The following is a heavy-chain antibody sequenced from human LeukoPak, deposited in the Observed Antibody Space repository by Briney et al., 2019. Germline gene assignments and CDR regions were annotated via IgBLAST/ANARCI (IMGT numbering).Heavy chain of an antibody. CDR1: GYTFTSYD. V-gene: IGHV1-8*03. CDR2: MNPNSGNT. J-gene: IGHJ5*02. CDR3: ARGTYYYDSSGYTQLPTWFDP. Sequence: ASVKFACKASGYTFTSYDINWVRQATGQGLEWMLWMNPNSGNTGYAQKFQGRVTITRNTSISTAYIELSSLRSEDTAVYYCARGTYYYDSSGYTQLPTWFDPWGQGTLVTVSS. D-gene: IGHD3-22*01.